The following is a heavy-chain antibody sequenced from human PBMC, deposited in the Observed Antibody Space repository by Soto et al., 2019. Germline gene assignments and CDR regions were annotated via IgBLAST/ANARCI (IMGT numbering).Heavy chain of an antibody. V-gene: IGHV3-48*01. CDR2: ISSSSSTI. J-gene: IGHJ5*02. CDR1: GFTFSSYS. CDR3: AREGSICSSLNWFDP. D-gene: IGHD3-3*02. Sequence: EVQLVESGGGLVQPGGSLRLSCAASGFTFSSYSMNWVRQAPGKGLEWLSYISSSSSTIYYADSVKGRFTISRDNAKNSLYRQMNSLRAEDTAVYYCAREGSICSSLNWFDPWGQGTLVTVSS.